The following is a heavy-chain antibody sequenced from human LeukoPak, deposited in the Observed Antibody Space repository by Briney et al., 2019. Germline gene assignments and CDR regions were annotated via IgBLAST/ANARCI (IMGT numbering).Heavy chain of an antibody. J-gene: IGHJ4*02. CDR2: ISGSGGST. CDR1: GFTFSSYA. D-gene: IGHD3-10*01. Sequence: PGGSLRLSCAASGFTFSSYAMSWVRQAPGKGLEWVSAISGSGGSTYYADSVKGRFTISRDNSKNTLYLQMNSLRAEDTAVYYCARGGLLWFGDPNFDYWGQGTLVTVSS. CDR3: ARGGLLWFGDPNFDY. V-gene: IGHV3-23*01.